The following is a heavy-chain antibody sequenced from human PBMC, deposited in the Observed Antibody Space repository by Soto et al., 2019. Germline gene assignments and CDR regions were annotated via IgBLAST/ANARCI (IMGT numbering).Heavy chain of an antibody. J-gene: IGHJ4*02. V-gene: IGHV4-30-4*01. CDR1: GGSISSGDYY. CDR3: ARGAPLARYFDWLPTKYYFDY. D-gene: IGHD3-9*01. CDR2: IYYSGST. Sequence: PSETLSLTCTVSGGSISSGDYYWSWIRQPPGKGLEWIGYIYYSGSTYYNPSLKSRVTISVDTSKNQFSLKLSSVTAADTAVYYCARGAPLARYFDWLPTKYYFDYWGQGTLVTVSS.